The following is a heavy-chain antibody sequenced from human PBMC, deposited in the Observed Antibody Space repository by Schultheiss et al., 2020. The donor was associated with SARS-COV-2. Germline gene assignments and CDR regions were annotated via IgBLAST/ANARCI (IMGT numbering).Heavy chain of an antibody. Sequence: GESLKISCAASGFTFSSYAMSWVRQAPGKGLEWVSAISGSGGSTYYADSVKGRFTISRDNSKNTLYLQMNSLRAEDTAVYYCAKSATYYYDSSGYFFRFDAFDIWGQGTMVTVSS. CDR2: ISGSGGST. J-gene: IGHJ3*02. CDR1: GFTFSSYA. CDR3: AKSATYYYDSSGYFFRFDAFDI. D-gene: IGHD3-22*01. V-gene: IGHV3-23*01.